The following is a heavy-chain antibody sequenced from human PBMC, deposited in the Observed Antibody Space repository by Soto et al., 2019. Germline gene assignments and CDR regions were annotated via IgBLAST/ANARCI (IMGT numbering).Heavy chain of an antibody. Sequence: RASVKVSCKASDYTFTSYGVSWVRQVPGPGLEWMGWISAYNGITNHAQELHGRVTMTTDTSTSTAYMELRGLRSYDRAGYYGARDDRRCRYGPWGQ. D-gene: IGHD4-17*01. CDR2: ISAYNGIT. V-gene: IGHV1-18*04. CDR1: DYTFTSYG. CDR3: ARDDRRCRYGP. J-gene: IGHJ5*02.